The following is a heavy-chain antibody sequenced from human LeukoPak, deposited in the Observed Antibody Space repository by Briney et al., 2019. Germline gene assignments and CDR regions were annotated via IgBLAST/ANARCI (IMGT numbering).Heavy chain of an antibody. V-gene: IGHV1-24*01. J-gene: IGHJ4*02. Sequence: ASVKVSCKVSGYTLTELSMHWVRQAPGKALEWMGGFDPEDGETIYAQKFQGRVTMTEDTSTDTAYMELSSLRSEDTAVYYCATSLYYYDSSGYYGYWGQGTLVTVSS. D-gene: IGHD3-22*01. CDR2: FDPEDGET. CDR3: ATSLYYYDSSGYYGY. CDR1: GYTLTELS.